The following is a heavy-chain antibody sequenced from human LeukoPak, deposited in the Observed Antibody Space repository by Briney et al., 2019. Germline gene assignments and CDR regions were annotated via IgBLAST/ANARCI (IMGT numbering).Heavy chain of an antibody. CDR1: GFTFSNYA. D-gene: IGHD2-2*01. J-gene: IGHJ4*02. Sequence: PGGSLRLSCAASGFTFSNYAMTWVRQVPGKGLEWVSAIIPSGGRTYYAASVEGRFIISRDNAKNSLYLQMNSLRAEDTAVYYCANHLACGSTSCPPFDDWGQGTLVTVSS. V-gene: IGHV3-23*01. CDR2: IIPSGGRT. CDR3: ANHLACGSTSCPPFDD.